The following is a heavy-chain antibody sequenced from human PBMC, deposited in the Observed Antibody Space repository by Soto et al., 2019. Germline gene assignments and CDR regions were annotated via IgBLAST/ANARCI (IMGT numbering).Heavy chain of an antibody. Sequence: QVHLQQWGAGLLKPSETLSLTCAVYGESFIGYYWTWIRQSPGKGLEWIGEINHGGSTNYNPSLKGRVTISIDTSKNQFSLELTSVTAADTSGYYCARTDIVTTNRFDPWGQGTLVTVSS. D-gene: IGHD5-12*01. J-gene: IGHJ5*02. CDR2: INHGGST. V-gene: IGHV4-34*01. CDR3: ARTDIVTTNRFDP. CDR1: GESFIGYY.